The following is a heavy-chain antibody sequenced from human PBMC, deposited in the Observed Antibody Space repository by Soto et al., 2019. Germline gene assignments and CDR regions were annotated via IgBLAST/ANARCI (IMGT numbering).Heavy chain of an antibody. CDR2: ISGSGGST. V-gene: IGHV3-23*01. J-gene: IGHJ5*02. CDR3: AKDPSSPTAEGEFDP. D-gene: IGHD3-16*01. Sequence: GGSLRLSCAASGFMFNSYAMSWVRQAPGKGLEWVSAISGSGGSTYYADSVKGRFSVSRDNSRNTVNLQMNSLRAEDTAVYYCAKDPSSPTAEGEFDPWGQGTLVTVSS. CDR1: GFMFNSYA.